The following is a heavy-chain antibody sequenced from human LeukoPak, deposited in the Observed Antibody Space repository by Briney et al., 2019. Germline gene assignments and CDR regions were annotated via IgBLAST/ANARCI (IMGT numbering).Heavy chain of an antibody. V-gene: IGHV4-34*01. D-gene: IGHD1-26*01. CDR1: GGPFSGYY. CDR3: ARGVVVGATKSFGY. J-gene: IGHJ4*02. CDR2: INHSGST. Sequence: SETLSLTCAVYGGPFSGYYWSWVRQPPGKGLEWIGEINHSGSTNYNPSLKSRVTISVDTSKNQFSLKLSSVTAADTAVYYCARGVVVGATKSFGYWGQGTLVTVSS.